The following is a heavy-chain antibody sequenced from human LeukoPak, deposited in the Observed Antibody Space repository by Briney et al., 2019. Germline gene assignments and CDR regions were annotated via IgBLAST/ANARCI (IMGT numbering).Heavy chain of an antibody. D-gene: IGHD5-12*01. V-gene: IGHV3-7*01. Sequence: GGSLRLSCAASGFTFSSYWMSWVRQAPGKGLEWVANIKQDGSEKYYVDSVKGRFTISRDNAKNSLHLQMNSLRAEDTAVYYCARDGEISGSKPIDYWGQGTLVTVSS. CDR2: IKQDGSEK. CDR3: ARDGEISGSKPIDY. J-gene: IGHJ4*02. CDR1: GFTFSSYW.